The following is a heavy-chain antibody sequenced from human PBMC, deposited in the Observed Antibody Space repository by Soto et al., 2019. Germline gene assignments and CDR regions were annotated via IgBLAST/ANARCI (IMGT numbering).Heavy chain of an antibody. D-gene: IGHD3-3*01. J-gene: IGHJ6*02. CDR3: AKEVWSGPMDV. Sequence: QVQLVESGGGVVQPGRSLRLSCAASGFTFSSYGMHWVRQAPGTGLEWGAVISYDGSNKNYADSVKGRFTISRDNSKNTQYLQMNSLRAEDTAVYYCAKEVWSGPMDVWGQGTTVTVSS. V-gene: IGHV3-30*18. CDR2: ISYDGSNK. CDR1: GFTFSSYG.